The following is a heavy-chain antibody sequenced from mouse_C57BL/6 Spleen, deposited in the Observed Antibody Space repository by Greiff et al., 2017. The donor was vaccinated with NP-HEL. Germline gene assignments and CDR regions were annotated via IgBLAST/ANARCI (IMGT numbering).Heavy chain of an antibody. D-gene: IGHD2-3*01. CDR1: GFTFSDYG. J-gene: IGHJ2*01. CDR3: DRGLLLDY. V-gene: IGHV5-17*01. Sequence: DVQLVESGGGLVKPGGSLKLSCAASGFTFSDYGMHWVRQAPEKGLEWVAYISHGSSTIYYADTVKGRVTISRDKAKNTLCLQMTRVRAEDTAMYYCDRGLLLDYWGQGTTVTVSS. CDR2: ISHGSSTI.